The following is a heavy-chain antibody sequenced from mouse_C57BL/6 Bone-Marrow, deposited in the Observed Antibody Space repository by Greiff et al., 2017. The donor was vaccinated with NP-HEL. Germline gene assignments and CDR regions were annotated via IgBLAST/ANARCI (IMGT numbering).Heavy chain of an antibody. CDR3: AREGWFPYAMDY. Sequence: EVQRVESEGGLVQPGSSMKLSCTASGFTFSDYYMAWVRQVPEKGLEWVANINYDGSSTYYLDSLKSRFIISRDNAKNILSLQMSSLKSEDTATYYCAREGWFPYAMDYWGQGTSVTVSS. J-gene: IGHJ4*01. V-gene: IGHV5-16*01. CDR2: INYDGSST. D-gene: IGHD2-3*01. CDR1: GFTFSDYY.